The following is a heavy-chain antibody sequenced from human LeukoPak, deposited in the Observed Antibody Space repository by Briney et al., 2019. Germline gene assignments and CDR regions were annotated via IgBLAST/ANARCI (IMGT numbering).Heavy chain of an antibody. V-gene: IGHV4-59*01. D-gene: IGHD3-16*01. J-gene: IGHJ4*02. Sequence: SETLSLTCTVSEDSISDYYRGWIRQPPGKGLEWIGYFHNSGTSTYNPSLKSRVTISADTSKNQFSLKLNSLTTADTAVYYCTRGAGWLIDYWGQGTLVTVSS. CDR3: TRGAGWLIDY. CDR1: EDSISDYY. CDR2: FHNSGTS.